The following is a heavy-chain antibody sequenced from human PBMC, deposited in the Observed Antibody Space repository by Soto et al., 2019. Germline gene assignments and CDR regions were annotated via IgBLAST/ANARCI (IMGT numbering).Heavy chain of an antibody. CDR1: GYTLTELS. D-gene: IGHD4-17*01. CDR2: FDPEDGET. V-gene: IGHV1-24*01. Sequence: DSVKVSCKVSGYTLTELSMHWVRQAPGKGLEWMGGFDPEDGETIYAQKFQGRVTMTEDTSTDTAYMELSSLRSEDTAVYYCATDVWAHDYGDYDRLDYWGQGTLVTVSS. J-gene: IGHJ4*02. CDR3: ATDVWAHDYGDYDRLDY.